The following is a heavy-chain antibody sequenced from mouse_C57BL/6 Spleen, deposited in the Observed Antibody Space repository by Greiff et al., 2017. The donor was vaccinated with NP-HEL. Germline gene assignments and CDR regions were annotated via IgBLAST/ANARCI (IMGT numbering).Heavy chain of an antibody. CDR1: AYTFTSYT. J-gene: IGHJ2*01. CDR3: ARWSGSSFDY. V-gene: IGHV1-4*01. CDR2: INPSSGYT. D-gene: IGHD1-1*01. Sequence: QVQLQQSGAELARPGASVKMSCKASAYTFTSYTMHWVKQRPGQGLEWIGYINPSSGYTKYNQKFKDKATLTADKSSSTAYMQLSSLTSEDSAVYYCARWSGSSFDYWGQGTTLTVSS.